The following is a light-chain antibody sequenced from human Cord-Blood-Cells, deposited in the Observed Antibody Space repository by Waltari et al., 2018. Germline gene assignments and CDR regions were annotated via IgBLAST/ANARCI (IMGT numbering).Light chain of an antibody. J-gene: IGKJ1*01. CDR3: QQYNNWWT. V-gene: IGKV3-15*01. Sequence: ELVNPPSPATQPVSPGERATLSCRASQSVSSNLAWYQQKPGQAPRLLIYGASTRATGIPARFSGSGSGTEFTLTISSLQSEDFAVYYCQQYNNWWTFGQGTKVEIK. CDR2: GAS. CDR1: QSVSSN.